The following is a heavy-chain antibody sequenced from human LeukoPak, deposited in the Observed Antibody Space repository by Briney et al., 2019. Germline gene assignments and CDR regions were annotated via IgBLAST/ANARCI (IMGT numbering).Heavy chain of an antibody. J-gene: IGHJ4*02. CDR2: IWYDGSNK. V-gene: IGHV3-33*01. D-gene: IGHD5-12*01. CDR1: GFTFSSYG. CDR3: ARDSRGYSGYDTRFDY. Sequence: GRSLRLSCAASGFTFSSYGMHWVRQAPGKGLEWVAVIWYDGSNKYYADSVKGRFTISRDNSKNTLYLQMNSLRAEDTAVYYCARDSRGYSGYDTRFDYRGQGTLVTVSS.